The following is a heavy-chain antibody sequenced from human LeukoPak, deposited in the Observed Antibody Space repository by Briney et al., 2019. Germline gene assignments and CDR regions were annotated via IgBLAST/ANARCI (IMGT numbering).Heavy chain of an antibody. V-gene: IGHV3-21*01. Sequence: PGGSLRLSCAASGFTFSSYSMNWVRQAPGKGLEWVSSISSSSSYIYYADSVKGRFTISRDNAKNSLYLQMNSLRAEDTAVYYCARDQYLRPSVSYFDCWGQGTLVTVSS. CDR2: ISSSSSYI. CDR3: ARDQYLRPSVSYFDC. D-gene: IGHD2-2*01. J-gene: IGHJ4*02. CDR1: GFTFSSYS.